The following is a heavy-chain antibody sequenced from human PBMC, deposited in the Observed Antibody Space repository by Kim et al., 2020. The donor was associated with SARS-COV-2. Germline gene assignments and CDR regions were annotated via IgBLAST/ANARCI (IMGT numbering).Heavy chain of an antibody. Sequence: ADYVEGRITIARDKYKNTLYLQLNSLRTEDTAVYFCARGPQWLLIYYFDYWGQGTQVTVSS. D-gene: IGHD3-22*01. V-gene: IGHV3-30*03. J-gene: IGHJ4*02. CDR3: ARGPQWLLIYYFDY.